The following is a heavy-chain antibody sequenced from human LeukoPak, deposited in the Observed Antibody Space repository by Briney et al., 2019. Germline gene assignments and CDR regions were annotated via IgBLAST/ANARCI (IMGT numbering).Heavy chain of an antibody. J-gene: IGHJ4*02. CDR3: ARVCGGDCYHLDY. V-gene: IGHV4-34*01. D-gene: IGHD2-21*02. CDR2: INHSGST. Sequence: PSETLSLTCAVYGGSISGYYWSWIRQPPGKGLEWIGEINHSGSTNYNPSLKSRVTISVDTSKNQFSLKLSSVTAADTAVYYCARVCGGDCYHLDYWGQGTLVTVSS. CDR1: GGSISGYY.